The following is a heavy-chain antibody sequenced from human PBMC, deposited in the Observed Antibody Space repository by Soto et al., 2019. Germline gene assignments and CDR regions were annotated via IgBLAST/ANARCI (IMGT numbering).Heavy chain of an antibody. J-gene: IGHJ5*02. Sequence: SETLSLTCTVSGGSVSSGSYYWSWIRQPPGKGLECIGYIYYSGSTNYNPSLKSRVTISVDTSKNQFSLKLSSVTAAHTAVYYCARVGSFPYYDFWSGYPNWFYTWGQGTLVTVSS. CDR1: GGSVSSGSYY. CDR2: IYYSGST. V-gene: IGHV4-61*01. CDR3: ARVGSFPYYDFWSGYPNWFYT. D-gene: IGHD3-3*01.